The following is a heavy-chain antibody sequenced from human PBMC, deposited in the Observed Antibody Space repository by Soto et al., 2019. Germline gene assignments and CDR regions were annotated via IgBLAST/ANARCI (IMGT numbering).Heavy chain of an antibody. V-gene: IGHV3-30*18. CDR1: GFTFSSYG. D-gene: IGHD3-3*01. CDR2: ISYDGSNK. CDR3: AKDRSGVLDW. Sequence: QVQLVESGGGVVQPGRSLRLSCAASGFTFSSYGMHWVRQAPGKGLEWVAVISYDGSNKYYADSVKGRFTISRDNSKNTLYLQMNSLRAEDTAVYYCAKDRSGVLDWWGQGTLVTVSS. J-gene: IGHJ4*02.